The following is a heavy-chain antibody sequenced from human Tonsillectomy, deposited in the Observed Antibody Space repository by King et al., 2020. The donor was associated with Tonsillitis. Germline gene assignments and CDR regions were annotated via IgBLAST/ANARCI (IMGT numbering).Heavy chain of an antibody. Sequence: VQLVESGGGLVQPGGSLRLSCAASGFTFTTYYVTWVRQAPGKGREWVANIIQDGTEKYDVGSVKGRFTISRDNTKNSVYLQMNSLRAEDTAVYYCARGGALGNDYWGQGTLVTISS. CDR3: ARGGALGNDY. CDR1: GFTFTTYY. J-gene: IGHJ4*02. D-gene: IGHD4-23*01. V-gene: IGHV3-7*01. CDR2: IIQDGTEK.